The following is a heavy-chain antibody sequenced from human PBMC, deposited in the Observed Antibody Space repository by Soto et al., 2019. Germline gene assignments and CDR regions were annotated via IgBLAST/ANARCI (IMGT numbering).Heavy chain of an antibody. D-gene: IGHD5-18*01. CDR1: GFTFSSYA. CDR2: ISSNGGST. J-gene: IGHJ6*02. V-gene: IGHV3-64D*06. CDR3: VKGEEYSYGFDGMDV. Sequence: GGSLRLSCSASGFTFSSYAMHWVRQAPGKGLEYVSAISSNGGSTYYAESVKGRFTISRDNSKKTQYLQMSNMRAEDMAVYYCVKGEEYSYGFDGMDVWGQGTTVTVSS.